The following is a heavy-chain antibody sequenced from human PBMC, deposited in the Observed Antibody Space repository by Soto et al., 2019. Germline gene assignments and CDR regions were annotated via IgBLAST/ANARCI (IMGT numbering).Heavy chain of an antibody. CDR2: ISSNGGST. CDR1: VFTFSIYA. CDR3: VKRITGTTPWGY. V-gene: IGHV3-64D*06. J-gene: IGHJ4*02. Sequence: SWGLLRVGCFSSVFTFSIYAMHLVRQAPGKGLEYVSAISSNGGSTYYADSVKGRFTISRDNSKNTLYLQMSSLRAEDTAVYYCVKRITGTTPWGYWGQGTMVTVSS. D-gene: IGHD1-20*01.